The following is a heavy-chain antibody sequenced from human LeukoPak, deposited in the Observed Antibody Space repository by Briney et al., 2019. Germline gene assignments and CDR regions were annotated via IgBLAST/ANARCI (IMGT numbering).Heavy chain of an antibody. CDR1: GFTFSSYW. Sequence: PGGSLRLSCAASGFTFSSYWMSWVRQAPGKGLEWVANIKQDGSEKYYVDSVKGRFTISRDNAKNSLYLQMNSLRAEDTAVYYCARDTTLGYCSSTSCHHFDYWGQGTLVTVSS. V-gene: IGHV3-7*01. CDR2: IKQDGSEK. CDR3: ARDTTLGYCSSTSCHHFDY. D-gene: IGHD2-2*01. J-gene: IGHJ4*02.